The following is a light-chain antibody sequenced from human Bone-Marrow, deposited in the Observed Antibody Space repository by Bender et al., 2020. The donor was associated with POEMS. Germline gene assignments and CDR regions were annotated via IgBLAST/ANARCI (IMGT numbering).Light chain of an antibody. J-gene: IGLJ2*01. CDR3: AAWDDSLSGRGVV. CDR1: SSNIGTNP. Sequence: QSVLTQPPSASGTPGQRVTISCSGSSSNIGTNPVNWYQQLPGTAPKLLIYINNQRPSGVPDRFSGSKSGTSASLAISGLQSEDETDYFCAAWDDSLSGRGVVFGGGTKLTVL. CDR2: INN. V-gene: IGLV1-44*01.